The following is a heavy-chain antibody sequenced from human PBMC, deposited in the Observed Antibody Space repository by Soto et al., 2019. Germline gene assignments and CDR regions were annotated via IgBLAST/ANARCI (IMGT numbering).Heavy chain of an antibody. CDR3: ARKSLPGGYSYGFNFDY. V-gene: IGHV4-39*01. CDR1: GGSISSSSYY. D-gene: IGHD5-18*01. J-gene: IGHJ4*02. Sequence: SETLSLTCTVSGGSISSSSYYWGWIRQPPGKGLEWIGSIYYSGSTYYNPSLKSRVTISVDTSKNQFSLKLSSVTAADTAVYYCARKSLPGGYSYGFNFDYWGQGTLVTVSS. CDR2: IYYSGST.